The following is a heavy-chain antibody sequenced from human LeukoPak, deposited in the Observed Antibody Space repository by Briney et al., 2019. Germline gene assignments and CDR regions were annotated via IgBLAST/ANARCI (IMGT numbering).Heavy chain of an antibody. CDR2: ISSSSSYI. CDR1: GFTFSSYS. D-gene: IGHD4-17*01. CDR3: ARDHGDYVIDY. Sequence: GGSLRLSCAASGFTFSSYSMNWVRQAPGKGLGWVSSISSSSSYIYYADSVKGRFTISRDNAKNSLYLQMNSLRAEDTAVYYCARDHGDYVIDYWGQGTLVTVSS. V-gene: IGHV3-21*01. J-gene: IGHJ4*02.